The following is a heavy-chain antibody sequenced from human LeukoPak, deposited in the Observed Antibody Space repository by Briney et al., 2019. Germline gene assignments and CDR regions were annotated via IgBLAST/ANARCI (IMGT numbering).Heavy chain of an antibody. CDR1: GGSVSSGAYY. D-gene: IGHD5-24*01. V-gene: IGHV4-30-4*01. CDR3: ARSDGYSFDL. Sequence: SETLSLTCIVSGGSVSSGAYYWSWIRQPPGKGLEWIGYMLYSGNTYYSPPLASRVTTSVDTSKNQFSLRLSSVTAADTAVYYCARSDGYSFDLWGQGTLVTVSS. J-gene: IGHJ4*02. CDR2: MLYSGNT.